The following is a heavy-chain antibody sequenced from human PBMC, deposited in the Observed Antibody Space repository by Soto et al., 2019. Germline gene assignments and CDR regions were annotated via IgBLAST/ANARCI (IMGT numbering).Heavy chain of an antibody. CDR3: AIVATMRGFDY. Sequence: GGSLRLSCAASGFTFSSYAMHWVRQAPGKGLEWVAVISYDGSNKYYVDSVKGRFTISRDNSKNTLYLQMNSLRAEDTAVYYCAIVATMRGFDYWGQGTLVTVSS. J-gene: IGHJ4*02. D-gene: IGHD5-12*01. CDR1: GFTFSSYA. CDR2: ISYDGSNK. V-gene: IGHV3-30-3*01.